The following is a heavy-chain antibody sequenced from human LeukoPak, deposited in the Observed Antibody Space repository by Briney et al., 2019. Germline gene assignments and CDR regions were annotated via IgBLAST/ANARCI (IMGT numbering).Heavy chain of an antibody. CDR3: ATLGEYYDSSGYYYN. CDR2: INHSGST. CDR1: SDSISTSIYY. J-gene: IGHJ4*02. V-gene: IGHV4-39*07. Sequence: SETLSLTCSVSSDSISTSIYYRGWIRQPPGKGLEWIGEINHSGSTYYNPSLKSRVTISVDTSKNQFSLKLTSVTAADTAVYYCATLGEYYDSSGYYYNWGQGTLVTVSS. D-gene: IGHD3-22*01.